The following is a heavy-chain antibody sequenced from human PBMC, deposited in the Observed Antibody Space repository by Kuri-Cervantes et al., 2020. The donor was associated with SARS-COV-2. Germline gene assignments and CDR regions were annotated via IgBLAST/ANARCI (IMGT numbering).Heavy chain of an antibody. CDR3: ARTAGGTIFGVVTTGLWFDP. D-gene: IGHD3-3*01. CDR2: IYYIGTT. CDR1: GASIRSSSYY. V-gene: IGHV4-39*01. J-gene: IGHJ5*02. Sequence: GSLRLSCTVSGASIRSSSYYWAWIRQSPEMGLHWIGSIYYIGTTYYNPSLESRAAISVDTSTNQFFLNLTSATAADTAVYYCARTAGGTIFGVVTTGLWFDPWGQGTLVTGYS.